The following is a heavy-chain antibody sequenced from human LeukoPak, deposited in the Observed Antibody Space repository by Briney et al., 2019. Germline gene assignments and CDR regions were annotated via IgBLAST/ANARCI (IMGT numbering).Heavy chain of an antibody. CDR3: ARAEPGGYFDY. CDR2: IYYSGRT. CDR1: GGSISSGGYY. V-gene: IGHV4-31*03. J-gene: IGHJ4*02. D-gene: IGHD1-26*01. Sequence: SETLSLTCTVSGGSISSGGYYWSWIRQHPGKGLEWIGYIYYSGRTYYYPSLKSRVTTSVDTSKNQFSLKLSSVTAAGTAVYYCARAEPGGYFDYWGQGTLVTVSS.